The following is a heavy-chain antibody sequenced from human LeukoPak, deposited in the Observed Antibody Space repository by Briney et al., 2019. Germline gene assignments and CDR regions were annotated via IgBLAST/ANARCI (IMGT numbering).Heavy chain of an antibody. CDR2: IYHSGST. V-gene: IGHV4-30-2*01. CDR1: GGSINSGGYY. J-gene: IGHJ6*03. Sequence: SQTLSLTCTVSGGSINSGGYYWSWIRQPPGKGLEWIGYIYHSGSTYYNPSLKSRVTISVDRSKNQFSLKLSSVTAADTAVYYCARRNYYYYMDVWGKGTTVTVSS. CDR3: ARRNYYYYMDV.